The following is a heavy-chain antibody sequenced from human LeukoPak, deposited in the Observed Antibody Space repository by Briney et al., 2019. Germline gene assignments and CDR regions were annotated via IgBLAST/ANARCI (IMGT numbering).Heavy chain of an antibody. CDR2: IKSNSDGGTT. CDR3: TTDAGYDSRWHNW. D-gene: IGHD3-22*01. CDR1: GFTFNNAY. Sequence: PGGSLRLSGTASGFTFNNAYMRWVRQAPRKELEWVGRIKSNSDGGTTDYGAPVKGRFTISRDDSKNTLYLQMNSLKTEDTATYYCTTDAGYDSRWHNWWGLGTVVTVSS. J-gene: IGHJ4*02. V-gene: IGHV3-15*01.